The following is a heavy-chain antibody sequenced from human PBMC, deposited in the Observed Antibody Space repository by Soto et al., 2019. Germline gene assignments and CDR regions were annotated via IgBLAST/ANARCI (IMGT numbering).Heavy chain of an antibody. CDR3: ARDYDTSGFYDY. V-gene: IGHV4-31*03. Sequence: PSETLSLTCTVSGDSISSGAYYWSWIRQHPGKGLEWIGYIFYTGSILYNPSLESRLTISLDTSENRFSLRLSSVTAADTAVYYCARDYDTSGFYDYWGQGTLVTVSS. D-gene: IGHD3-22*01. CDR1: GDSISSGAYY. CDR2: IFYTGSI. J-gene: IGHJ4*02.